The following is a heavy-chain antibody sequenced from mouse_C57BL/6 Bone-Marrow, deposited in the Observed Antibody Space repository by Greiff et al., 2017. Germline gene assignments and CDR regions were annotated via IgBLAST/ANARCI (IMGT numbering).Heavy chain of an antibody. CDR1: GYTFTSYG. J-gene: IGHJ3*01. Sequence: VQLVESGAELARPGASVKLSCKASGYTFTSYGISWVKQRTGQGLAWIGELYPRSGNTYYNEKFKGKATLTADKSSRTAYMELRSLTSEDSAVYFCARLFAYWGQGTLVTVSA. CDR3: ARLFAY. CDR2: LYPRSGNT. V-gene: IGHV1-81*01.